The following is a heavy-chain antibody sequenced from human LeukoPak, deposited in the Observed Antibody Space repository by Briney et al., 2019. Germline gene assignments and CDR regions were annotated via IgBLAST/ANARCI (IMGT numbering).Heavy chain of an antibody. CDR1: GFPFSSYC. CDR3: TRVGYIDEGIDY. Sequence: QPGGSLRLSCVASGFPFSSYCMTWVRQAPGKGLEWVANIKQDGSKKSYVDSVKGRFTISRDNAKNSLYLQMNSLRAEDTAIYYCTRVGYIDEGIDYWGQGTLVTVSS. CDR2: IKQDGSKK. V-gene: IGHV3-7*04. J-gene: IGHJ4*02. D-gene: IGHD5-24*01.